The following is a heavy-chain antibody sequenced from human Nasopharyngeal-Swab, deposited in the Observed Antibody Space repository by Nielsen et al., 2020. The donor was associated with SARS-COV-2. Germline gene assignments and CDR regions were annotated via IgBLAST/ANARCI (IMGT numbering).Heavy chain of an antibody. Sequence: GGSLRLSCAASGFIFSNYNMNWVRQAPGKGLEWVSYIGVTSSTRYYADSLRGRFTISRDNAKNSLYLQMNSLRAEDTAVYYCARGGSSWPHWYFDLWGCGTLVTVSS. CDR2: IGVTSSTR. D-gene: IGHD6-13*01. CDR3: ARGGSSWPHWYFDL. J-gene: IGHJ2*01. CDR1: GFIFSNYN. V-gene: IGHV3-48*04.